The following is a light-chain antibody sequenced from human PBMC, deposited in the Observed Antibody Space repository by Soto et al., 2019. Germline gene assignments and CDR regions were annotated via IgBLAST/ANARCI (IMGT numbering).Light chain of an antibody. J-gene: IGLJ3*02. CDR2: DNT. Sequence: QSVLTQPPSVSGAPGRRVTISCTGSSSNIGAGFDVHWYQQLPGTAPKLLIYDNTNRPSGVPDRFSGSKSGTSASLAITGLQAEDEADYYCQSYDSGLSGSVFGGGTKLTVL. CDR3: QSYDSGLSGSV. CDR1: SSNIGAGFD. V-gene: IGLV1-40*01.